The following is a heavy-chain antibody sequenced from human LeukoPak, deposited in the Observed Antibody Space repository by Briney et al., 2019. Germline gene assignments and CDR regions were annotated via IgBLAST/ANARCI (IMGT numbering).Heavy chain of an antibody. CDR2: ITNDGSSM. J-gene: IGHJ4*02. Sequence: GGSLRLSCAASGLTFSSHWMHWVRQSPGKGLVWVSRITNDGSSMTYADFVKGRFTISRDNAKNMLYLQVNSLRAEDRAVYYSATQQGGNPAYWGQGTLVTVSS. CDR3: ATQQGGNPAY. D-gene: IGHD1-14*01. V-gene: IGHV3-74*01. CDR1: GLTFSSHW.